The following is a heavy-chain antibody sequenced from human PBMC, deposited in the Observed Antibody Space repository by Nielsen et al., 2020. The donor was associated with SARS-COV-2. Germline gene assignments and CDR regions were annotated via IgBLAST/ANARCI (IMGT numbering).Heavy chain of an antibody. CDR3: AREGTDYGDLRGSMDV. CDR2: INPNSGGT. J-gene: IGHJ6*02. V-gene: IGHV1-2*02. CDR1: GYTFIDYH. Sequence: ASVKVSCKASGYTFIDYHMHWVRRAPGQGLEWMGWINPNSGGTNYAQKFQGRVTMTRDTSISTAYMELSRLRSDDTAVYYCAREGTDYGDLRGSMDVWGQGTTVTISS. D-gene: IGHD4-17*01.